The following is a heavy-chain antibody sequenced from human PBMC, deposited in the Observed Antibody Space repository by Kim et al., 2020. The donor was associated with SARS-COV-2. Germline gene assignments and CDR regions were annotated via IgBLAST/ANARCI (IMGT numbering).Heavy chain of an antibody. CDR3: AKAGGGPYTTGWYYFDL. J-gene: IGHJ4*02. Sequence: VKGRFTISRDSSKTTLYLQMNTLRAEDTAVYYCAKAGGGPYTTGWYYFDLWGQGALVTVSS. D-gene: IGHD6-19*01. V-gene: IGHV3-23*01.